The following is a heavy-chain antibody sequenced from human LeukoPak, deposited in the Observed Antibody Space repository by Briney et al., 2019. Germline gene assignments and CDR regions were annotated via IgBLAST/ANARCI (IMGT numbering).Heavy chain of an antibody. J-gene: IGHJ4*02. CDR2: IIPIFGTA. Sequence: ASVKVSCKASGGTFSSYAISWVRQAPGQGLEWMGGIIPIFGTANYAQKFQGRVTITADESTTTSYMELSSLTAEDMAVYYCATGGAYEFRDDYWGQGTLVTVSS. D-gene: IGHD3-3*01. CDR3: ATGGAYEFRDDY. V-gene: IGHV1-69*13. CDR1: GGTFSSYA.